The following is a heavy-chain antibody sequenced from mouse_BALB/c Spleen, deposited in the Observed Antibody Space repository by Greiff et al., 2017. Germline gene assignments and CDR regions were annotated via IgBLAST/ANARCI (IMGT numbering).Heavy chain of an antibody. J-gene: IGHJ1*01. Sequence: EVQRVESGGGLVQPGGSRKLSCAASGFTFSDYGMAWVRQAPGKGPEWVAFISNLAYSIYYADTVTGRFTISRENAKNTLYLEMSSLRSEDTAMYYCARDPYYGSSYWYFDVWGAGTTVTVSS. CDR3: ARDPYYGSSYWYFDV. V-gene: IGHV5-15*02. D-gene: IGHD1-1*01. CDR1: GFTFSDYG. CDR2: ISNLAYSI.